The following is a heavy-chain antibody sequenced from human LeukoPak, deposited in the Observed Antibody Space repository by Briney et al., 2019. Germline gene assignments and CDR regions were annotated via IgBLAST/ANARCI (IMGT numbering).Heavy chain of an antibody. J-gene: IGHJ6*03. CDR3: ARVYGPPHYYYYYMDV. Sequence: GGSLRLSCAASEFTFSNYWMSWVRQAPGKGLEWVANIKEDGGEKYYVDSVKGRFTISRDNAKNSLYLQMNSLRAEDTAVYYCARVYGPPHYYYYYMDVWGKGTTVTISS. D-gene: IGHD2/OR15-2a*01. CDR2: IKEDGGEK. V-gene: IGHV3-7*03. CDR1: EFTFSNYW.